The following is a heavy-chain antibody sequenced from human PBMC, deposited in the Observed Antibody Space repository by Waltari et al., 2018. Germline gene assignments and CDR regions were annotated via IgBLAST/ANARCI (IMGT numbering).Heavy chain of an antibody. D-gene: IGHD4-4*01. CDR1: ALDFKIHN. V-gene: IGHV3-30*02. CDR3: AREGLRPGTEDYRGNGAYDF. CDR2: TRVDERDK. Sequence: ELVESGGGVVQTGESLRLSWAASALDFKIHNIPWIRRSPGRGLEWVAFTRVDERDKQYADSVKGRFTISRDNSKYVLYLEMHSLRPDDTAVYYCAREGLRPGTEDYRGNGAYDFWGRGTKVTVSS. J-gene: IGHJ3*01.